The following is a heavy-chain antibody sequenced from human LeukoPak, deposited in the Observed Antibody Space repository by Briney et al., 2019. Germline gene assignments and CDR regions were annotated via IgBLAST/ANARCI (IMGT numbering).Heavy chain of an antibody. D-gene: IGHD5-24*01. Sequence: GGSLRLSCAASGFTLTSYGMHWVRQAPGKGLEWVAVIWYDGSKKYYVDSVKGRFTISRGNSNTLYLQMNSLRAEDTAVYYCAKDTSRYGTAWTFDQWGQGTLVTVSS. CDR2: IWYDGSKK. CDR1: GFTLTSYG. V-gene: IGHV3-33*06. CDR3: AKDTSRYGTAWTFDQ. J-gene: IGHJ4*02.